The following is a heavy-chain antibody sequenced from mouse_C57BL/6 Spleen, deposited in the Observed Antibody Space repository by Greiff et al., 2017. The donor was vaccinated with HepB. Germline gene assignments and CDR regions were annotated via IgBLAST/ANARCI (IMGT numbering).Heavy chain of an antibody. CDR2: IHPNSGST. CDR1: GYTFTSYW. V-gene: IGHV1-64*01. CDR3: VYGYGESWFAY. D-gene: IGHD2-2*01. J-gene: IGHJ3*01. Sequence: QVQLQQPGAELVKPGASVKLSCKASGYTFTSYWMHWVKQRPGQGLEWIGMIHPNSGSTNYNEKFKSKATLTVDKSSSTAYMQLSSLTSEDSSVYYCVYGYGESWFAYWGQGTLVTVSA.